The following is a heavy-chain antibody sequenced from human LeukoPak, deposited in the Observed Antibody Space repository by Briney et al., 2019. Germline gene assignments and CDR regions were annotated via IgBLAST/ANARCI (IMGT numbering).Heavy chain of an antibody. D-gene: IGHD1-1*01. J-gene: IGHJ4*02. CDR1: GFTFSSYS. V-gene: IGHV3-21*01. CDR3: ARVVQLERRVDY. CDR2: ISSSSSYI. Sequence: GGSLRLPCAASGFTFSSYSMNWVRQAPGKGLEWVSSISSSSSYIYYADSVKGRFTISRDNAKNSLYLQMNSLRAEDTAVYYCARVVQLERRVDYWGQGTLVTVSS.